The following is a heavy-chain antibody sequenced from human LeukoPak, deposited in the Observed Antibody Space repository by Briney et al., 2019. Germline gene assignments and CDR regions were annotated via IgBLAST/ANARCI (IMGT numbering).Heavy chain of an antibody. J-gene: IGHJ5*02. D-gene: IGHD6-19*01. Sequence: SETLSLTCAVSGGSISSSSYFWGWIRQPPGKGLEWIGSIYYSGSTYYNPSLKSRVTISVDTSKNQFSLKLSSVTAADTAVYYCARRPPLVVAGKDWFDPWGQGTLVTVSS. CDR2: IYYSGST. V-gene: IGHV4-39*01. CDR1: GGSISSSSYF. CDR3: ARRPPLVVAGKDWFDP.